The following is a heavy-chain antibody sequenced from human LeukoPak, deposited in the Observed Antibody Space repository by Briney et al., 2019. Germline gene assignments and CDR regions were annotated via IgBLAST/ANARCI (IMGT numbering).Heavy chain of an antibody. V-gene: IGHV4-59*01. CDR1: GGSISSYY. J-gene: IGHJ4*02. D-gene: IGHD5-12*01. CDR3: ARGGYGPDF. Sequence: PSETLSLTCTVSGGSISSYYWSWIRQPPGKGLEWIGYIYYSGSSNYNPSLKSRVTISIDTSKNQLSLKLSSVTAADTAVYYCARGGYGPDFWGQGALVTVSS. CDR2: IYYSGSS.